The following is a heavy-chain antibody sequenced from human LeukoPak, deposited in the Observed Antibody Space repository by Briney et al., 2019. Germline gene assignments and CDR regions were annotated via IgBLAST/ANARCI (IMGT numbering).Heavy chain of an antibody. CDR2: ITASGRST. V-gene: IGHV3-23*01. D-gene: IGHD2-15*01. CDR3: AKDVAPLGWYLDS. J-gene: IGHJ4*02. Sequence: GRWLRLYCAPSGQSFSRYAKTDFRRGQGKRLECIEDITASGRSTSHADSVKVRLTISRDDSKNTLKLVVDSLRAEDTAIYNCAKDVAPLGWYLDSWGQGVPVTVSS. CDR1: GQSFSRYA.